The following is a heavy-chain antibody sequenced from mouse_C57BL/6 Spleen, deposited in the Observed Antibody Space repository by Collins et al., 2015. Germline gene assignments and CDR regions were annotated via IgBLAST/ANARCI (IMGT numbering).Heavy chain of an antibody. CDR3: ARGSNYDFAMDY. D-gene: IGHD2-5*01. J-gene: IGHJ4*01. V-gene: IGHV1-47*01. Sequence: QVHLQQSGAELVKPGASVKMSCKASGYTFTTYPIEWMKQNHGKSLEWIGNFHPYNNGTNYNEDFKGKATLTVEKSSSTVYLDLSRLTSDDSALYFCARGSNYDFAMDYWGQGTSVTVSP. CDR2: FHPYNNGT. CDR1: GYTFTTYP.